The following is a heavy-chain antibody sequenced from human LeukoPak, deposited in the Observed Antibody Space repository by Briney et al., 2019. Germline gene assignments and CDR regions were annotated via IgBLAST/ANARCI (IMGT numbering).Heavy chain of an antibody. J-gene: IGHJ5*02. CDR3: ARFYGDYVSGWFDP. CDR1: GGSISCYY. V-gene: IGHV4-59*01. CDR2: IYYSGST. Sequence: PSETLSMTCTGPGGSISCYYWSWIRQPPRMGLSWMGYIYYSGSTNYNPSLKSRVTISVDTSKNQFSLKLSSVTAADTAVYYCARFYGDYVSGWFDPWGQGTLVTVSS. D-gene: IGHD4-17*01.